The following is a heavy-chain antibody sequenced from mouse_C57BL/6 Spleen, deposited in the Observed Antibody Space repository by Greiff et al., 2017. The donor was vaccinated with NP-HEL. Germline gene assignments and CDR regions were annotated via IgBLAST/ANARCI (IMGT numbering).Heavy chain of an antibody. CDR3: ARQRTTVVGAMDY. CDR1: GFTFSDYY. J-gene: IGHJ4*01. Sequence: DVMLVESGGGLVQPGGSLKLSCAASGFTFSDYYMYWVRQTPEKRLEWVAYISNGGGSTYYPDTVKDRFTISRDNDKNTLYLQMSRLKSDDTAMYYCARQRTTVVGAMDYWGQGTSVTVSS. CDR2: ISNGGGST. V-gene: IGHV5-12*01. D-gene: IGHD1-1*01.